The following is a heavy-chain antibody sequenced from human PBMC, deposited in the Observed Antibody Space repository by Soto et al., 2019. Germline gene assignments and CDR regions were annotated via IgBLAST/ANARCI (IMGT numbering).Heavy chain of an antibody. CDR1: GFTFDDYA. Sequence: PGGSLRLSCAASGFTFDDYAMHWVRQAPGKGLEWVSSISWNSGNIVYADSVKGRFTISRDNAKNSLYLQMNSLRAEDTALYYCARSIVVVTALDYWGQGTLVTVSS. J-gene: IGHJ4*02. D-gene: IGHD2-21*02. CDR2: ISWNSGNI. V-gene: IGHV3-9*01. CDR3: ARSIVVVTALDY.